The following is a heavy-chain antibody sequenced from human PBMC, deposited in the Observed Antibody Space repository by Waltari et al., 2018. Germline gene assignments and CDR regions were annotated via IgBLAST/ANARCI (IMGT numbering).Heavy chain of an antibody. CDR1: GGSISSGDYY. Sequence: QVQLQESGPGLVKPSQTLSLTCTVSGGSISSGDYYWSWIRQPPGKGLEWIGYIYYSGSTYYNPALKSRVTISVDTSKNQFSLKLSSVTAADTAVYYCARDGAHFGYYDPRRWFDPWGQGTLVTVSS. J-gene: IGHJ5*02. D-gene: IGHD3-3*01. V-gene: IGHV4-30-4*08. CDR3: ARDGAHFGYYDPRRWFDP. CDR2: IYYSGST.